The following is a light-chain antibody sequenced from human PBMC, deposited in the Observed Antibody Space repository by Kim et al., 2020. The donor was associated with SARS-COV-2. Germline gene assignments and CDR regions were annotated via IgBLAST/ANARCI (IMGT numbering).Light chain of an antibody. V-gene: IGLV3-1*01. CDR3: QAWDSSTGV. CDR2: QDS. Sequence: SVSPGQTASITCSGDKLGDKQACWYKQTPGQSPVLVIYQDSKRPSGIPERFSGSNSGNTATLTISGTQAMDEADYYCQAWDSSTGVFGTGTKVTVL. CDR1: KLGDKQ. J-gene: IGLJ1*01.